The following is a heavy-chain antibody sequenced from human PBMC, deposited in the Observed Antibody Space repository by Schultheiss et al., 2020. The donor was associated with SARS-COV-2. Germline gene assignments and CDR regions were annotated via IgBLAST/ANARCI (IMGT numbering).Heavy chain of an antibody. CDR2: ISGSGGST. CDR3: ARDDRVVHYGMDV. V-gene: IGHV3-23*01. J-gene: IGHJ6*02. CDR1: GFTFSSYA. Sequence: GGSLRLSCAASGFTFSSYAMSWVRQAPGKGLEWVSAISGSGGSTYYADSVKGRFTISRDNAKNSLYLRMNSLRAGETAVYYCARDDRVVHYGMDVWGQGTTVTVSS. D-gene: IGHD2-15*01.